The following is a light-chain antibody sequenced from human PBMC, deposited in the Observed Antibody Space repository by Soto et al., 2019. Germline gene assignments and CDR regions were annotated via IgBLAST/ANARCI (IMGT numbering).Light chain of an antibody. J-gene: IGKJ1*01. CDR2: KAS. V-gene: IGKV1-5*03. CDR1: QSITDW. CDR3: RYWEDYAGT. Sequence: DIQMTQSPSTLSASVGDRVTITCRASQSITDWLAWYQQKPGKAPKFLIYKASNLEGGVPSRFRGSGSGTEFTFTSSSVAPDYFEPFYDRYWEDYAGTFGQGTKGKIK.